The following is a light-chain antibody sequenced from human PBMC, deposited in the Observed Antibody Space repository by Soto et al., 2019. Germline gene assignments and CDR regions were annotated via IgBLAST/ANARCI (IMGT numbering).Light chain of an antibody. CDR2: RNN. V-gene: IGLV1-47*01. CDR1: RSNIGSNY. J-gene: IGLJ2*01. Sequence: QSVLTQPPSASGTPGQRVTISCSGSRSNIGSNYVYWYQQLPGTAPKLVIYRNNQRPSGVPDRFSGSKSGASASLVISGLRSEDEADYYCAAWDGRRSDVIFGGGTKVTVL. CDR3: AAWDGRRSDVI.